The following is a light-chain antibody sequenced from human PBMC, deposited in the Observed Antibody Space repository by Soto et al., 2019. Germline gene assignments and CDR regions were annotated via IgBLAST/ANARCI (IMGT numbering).Light chain of an antibody. CDR1: QSVRSN. CDR3: QHYTVWPMP. Sequence: EILMTQSPYTLSVSPGERATLSSMASQSVRSNLTWYKQIPGQAPRLLIYDASTRATGIPARFSGSGSGTEFTLTISSLQSEDFAVYYCQHYTVWPMPFGQGTRLEIK. CDR2: DAS. J-gene: IGKJ5*01. V-gene: IGKV3-15*01.